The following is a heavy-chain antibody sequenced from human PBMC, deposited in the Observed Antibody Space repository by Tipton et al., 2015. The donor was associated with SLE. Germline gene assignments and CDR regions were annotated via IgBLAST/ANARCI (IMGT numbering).Heavy chain of an antibody. CDR1: GGSISSTNQY. CDR2: ISYGGVT. Sequence: LSLTCTVSGGSISSTNQYWVWIRQPPGKGLEWVGTISYGGVTYYNASLTGRVTISVDTSRNQFSLNLRSVTAADTAVYFCARRGILTIPYLGQGTLVSVSS. J-gene: IGHJ4*02. D-gene: IGHD4/OR15-4a*01. V-gene: IGHV4-39*07. CDR3: ARRGILTIPY.